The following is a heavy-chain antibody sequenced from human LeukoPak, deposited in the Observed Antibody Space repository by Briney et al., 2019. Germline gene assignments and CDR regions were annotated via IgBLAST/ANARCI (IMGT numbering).Heavy chain of an antibody. V-gene: IGHV5-51*01. CDR2: IYPGDLRV. Sequence: GESLKISFQGFGYRFTSYWIGWVRPMPGKGMEGMGVIYPGDLRVRYNPSFQGQVTISVDKSINTAYLQWVSLRASDSAMYYCACRDLTSTWSFPWGQGTLVTVSS. J-gene: IGHJ5*02. CDR1: GYRFTSYW. D-gene: IGHD6-13*01. CDR3: ACRDLTSTWSFP.